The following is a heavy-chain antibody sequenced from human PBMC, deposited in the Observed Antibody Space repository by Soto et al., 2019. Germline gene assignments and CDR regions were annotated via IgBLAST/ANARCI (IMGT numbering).Heavy chain of an antibody. V-gene: IGHV4-4*02. CDR2: IYHSGST. CDR1: SGSISSSNW. D-gene: IGHD6-19*01. J-gene: IGHJ4*02. Sequence: QVQLQESGPGLVKPSETLSLTCAVSSGSISSSNWWSWVRQPPGKGLEWIGEIYHSGSTNYNPSLKSRVTISVDKSKNQFSLKLSSVTAADTAVYYCARVPLRAGSGWEGFDYWGQGTLVTVSS. CDR3: ARVPLRAGSGWEGFDY.